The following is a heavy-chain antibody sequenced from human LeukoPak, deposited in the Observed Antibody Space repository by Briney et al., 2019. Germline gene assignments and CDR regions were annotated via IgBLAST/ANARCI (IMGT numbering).Heavy chain of an antibody. Sequence: SETLSLTCTVSGGSISSYYWSWIRQPAGKGLEWIGRIYTSGSTNYNPSLKSRVTMSVDTSKNQFSLKLSSVTAADTAVYYCARESGVAGLYYYYYMDVWGKGTTVTVSS. CDR2: IYTSGST. CDR1: GGSISSYY. CDR3: ARESGVAGLYYYYYMDV. J-gene: IGHJ6*03. V-gene: IGHV4-4*07. D-gene: IGHD6-19*01.